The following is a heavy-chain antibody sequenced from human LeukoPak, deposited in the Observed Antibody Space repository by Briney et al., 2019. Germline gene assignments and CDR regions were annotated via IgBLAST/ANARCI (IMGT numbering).Heavy chain of an antibody. J-gene: IGHJ4*02. D-gene: IGHD3-22*01. CDR3: AKDLGEYYYDSSGYYPDY. CDR2: ISGSGGST. Sequence: GGSLRLSCAASGFTFSSYAMSWVRQAPGKGLEWVSAISGSGGSTYYVDSVKGRFTISRDNSKNTLYLQMNSLRAEDTAVYYCAKDLGEYYYDSSGYYPDYWGQGTLVTVSS. CDR1: GFTFSSYA. V-gene: IGHV3-23*01.